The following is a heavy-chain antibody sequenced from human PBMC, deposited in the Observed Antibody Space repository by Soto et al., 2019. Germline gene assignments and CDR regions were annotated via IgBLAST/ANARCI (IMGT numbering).Heavy chain of an antibody. CDR3: AISKEKMATIKDAFDI. D-gene: IGHD5-12*01. CDR1: GYTFTNSG. V-gene: IGHV1-18*01. J-gene: IGHJ3*02. CDR2: IRVNNGDT. Sequence: ASVKVSCKASGYTFTNSGFSWVRQAPGQGLEWVGWIRVNNGDTHYAQKLQGRVTMTTDTSTSTAFMELRSLRSDDTAVYYCAISKEKMATIKDAFDIWGQGTMVTVSS.